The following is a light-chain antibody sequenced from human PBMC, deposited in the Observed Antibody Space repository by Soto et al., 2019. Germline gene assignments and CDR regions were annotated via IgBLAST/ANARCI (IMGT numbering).Light chain of an antibody. V-gene: IGKV3-15*01. J-gene: IGKJ4*01. CDR1: PSVSTN. Sequence: EILMTQSPATLSVSPGERDTLSCRASPSVSTNLAWYQQKPGQAPRLLIYAASVRATGIPARVSGSGSGTECTLTISSLQSEDFAVYYCQQYDERPPNLSVGGGTKVEIK. CDR3: QQYDERPPNLS. CDR2: AAS.